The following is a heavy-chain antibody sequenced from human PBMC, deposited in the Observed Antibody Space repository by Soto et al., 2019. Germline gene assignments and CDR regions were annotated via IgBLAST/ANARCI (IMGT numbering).Heavy chain of an antibody. V-gene: IGHV3-23*01. CDR2: ISGSGDST. J-gene: IGHJ4*02. CDR1: GLTFSSYA. Sequence: EVQLLESGGGLVQPGGSLRLSCEASGLTFSSYAMGWVRQAPGEGLEWVSGISGSGDSTYYADSVKGRFTISRDNSRNTLYLQMNSLRAEDTAMYYCAKDLYISSWATHQFNFWGQGAQVSVSS. CDR3: AKDLYISSWATHQFNF. D-gene: IGHD6-13*01.